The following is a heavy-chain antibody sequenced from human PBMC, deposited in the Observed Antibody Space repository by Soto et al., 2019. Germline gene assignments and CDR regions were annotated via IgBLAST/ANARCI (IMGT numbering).Heavy chain of an antibody. J-gene: IGHJ4*02. CDR2: IYYSGST. CDR3: ATYSILTGYYGY. D-gene: IGHD3-9*01. V-gene: IGHV4-59*01. CDR1: GGSISSYY. Sequence: SLTCTVSGGSISSYYWSWIRQPPGKGLEWIGYIYYSGSTNYNPSLKSRVTISVDTSKNQFSLKLSSVTAADTAVYYCATYSILTGYYGYWGQGTLVTVSS.